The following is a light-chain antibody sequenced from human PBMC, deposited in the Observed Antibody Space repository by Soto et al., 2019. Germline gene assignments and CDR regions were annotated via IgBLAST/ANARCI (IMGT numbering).Light chain of an antibody. CDR1: SSNIGAGFD. J-gene: IGLJ3*02. Sequence: QSVLAQPPSVTGAPGQRITISCTGSSSNIGAGFDVNWYQQVPGRAPKLLLYGENNRPSGVPDRLSGSKSGTSASLAITGVQAEDEADYYCQTYDSSLSGWVFGGGTKVTVL. CDR3: QTYDSSLSGWV. V-gene: IGLV1-40*01. CDR2: GEN.